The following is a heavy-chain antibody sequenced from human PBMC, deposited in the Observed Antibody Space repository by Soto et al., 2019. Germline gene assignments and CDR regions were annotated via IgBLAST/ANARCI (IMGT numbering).Heavy chain of an antibody. J-gene: IGHJ5*02. CDR2: SSVYNGDT. CDR1: GYTFATYG. V-gene: IGHV1-18*01. D-gene: IGHD2-15*01. Sequence: QGQLVQSGAEVKKPGASVKGSCRASGYTFATYGISWVRQAPGQGREWMGWSSVYNGDTNDAQKFQGRVTMTTDTSTSTAYMEGRSLRSDDSAVYYCASDRVAVRPGWFDPWGQGTLVTVSS. CDR3: ASDRVAVRPGWFDP.